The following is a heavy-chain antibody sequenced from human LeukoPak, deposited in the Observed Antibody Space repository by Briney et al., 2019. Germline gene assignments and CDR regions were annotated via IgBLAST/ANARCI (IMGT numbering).Heavy chain of an antibody. D-gene: IGHD6-19*01. CDR3: AKEGVAGTYYFDY. Sequence: ASVKVSCKASGYTFTTYYIHWVRQAPGQGLEWMGMISPSGGSTSYPQKFQGRVTLTRDTSTSTVYMELSSLISEDTAVYFCAKEGVAGTYYFDYWGQGTLVTVSS. V-gene: IGHV1-46*03. J-gene: IGHJ4*02. CDR1: GYTFTTYY. CDR2: ISPSGGST.